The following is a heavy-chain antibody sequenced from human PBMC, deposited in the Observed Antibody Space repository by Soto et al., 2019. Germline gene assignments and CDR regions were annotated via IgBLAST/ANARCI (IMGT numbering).Heavy chain of an antibody. V-gene: IGHV4-4*02. CDR2: IYHSGST. Sequence: QVQLQESGPGLVKPSGTLSLTCAVSGGSISSSNWWSWVRQPPGKGLEWIGEIYHSGSTNYNPSLKSRVTMSVDKSKSQCALKLSSVTAADTAVYYCARDPRGIAAPRSSDYWGQGTLVTVSS. CDR3: ARDPRGIAAPRSSDY. CDR1: GGSISSSNW. D-gene: IGHD6-13*01. J-gene: IGHJ4*02.